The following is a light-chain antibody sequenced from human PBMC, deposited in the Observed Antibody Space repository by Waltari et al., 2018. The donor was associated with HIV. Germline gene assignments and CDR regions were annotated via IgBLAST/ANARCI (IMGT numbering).Light chain of an antibody. Sequence: DIVMIQSPDSLAVSLGERATINCKSSQSVLYSSNNKNYLAWYQQKPGQTPKLLIYWASTRESGVPDRFSGSGSGTDFTLTITSLQAEDVAVYYCQQYYSNPLTFGGGTKVEIK. V-gene: IGKV4-1*01. CDR3: QQYYSNPLT. CDR2: WAS. J-gene: IGKJ4*01. CDR1: QSVLYSSNNKNY.